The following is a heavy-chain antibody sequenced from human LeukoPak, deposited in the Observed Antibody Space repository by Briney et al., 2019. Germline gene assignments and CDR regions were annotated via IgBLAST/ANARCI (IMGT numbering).Heavy chain of an antibody. CDR1: GGSISSYY. CDR2: IYYSGST. V-gene: IGHV4-59*01. Sequence: PQTLSLTRTLSGGSISSYYWSWIRPPPGEGLEWIGYIYYSGSTNYNPSLKSRVPISGDPSKNQFSLKLSSVAAAGTGVYYCARDYYGSGRSDYYYMDVCGKGTTVTVSS. CDR3: ARDYYGSGRSDYYYMDV. J-gene: IGHJ6*03. D-gene: IGHD3-10*01.